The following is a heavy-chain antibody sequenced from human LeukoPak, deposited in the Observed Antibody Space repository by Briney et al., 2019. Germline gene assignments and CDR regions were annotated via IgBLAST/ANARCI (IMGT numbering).Heavy chain of an antibody. Sequence: PGGSLRLSCAASGFTFSNAWMSWVRQAPGKGLEWVGRIKSKTDGGTTDYAAPVKGRFTISRDDSKNTLYLQMNSLKTEDTAVYYCTWIQLWSYYFDYWGQGTLVTVSS. D-gene: IGHD5-18*01. CDR1: GFTFSNAW. CDR2: IKSKTDGGTT. V-gene: IGHV3-15*01. J-gene: IGHJ4*02. CDR3: TWIQLWSYYFDY.